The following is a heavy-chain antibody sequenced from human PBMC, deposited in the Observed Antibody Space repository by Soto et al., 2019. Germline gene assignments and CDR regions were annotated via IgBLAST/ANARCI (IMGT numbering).Heavy chain of an antibody. CDR1: GFTFSSYA. Sequence: QPXGSLRLSCAAAGFTFSSYAMHWVRQAPGKGLDWVAVISYDGSNKYYADSVKGRFTISRDNSKNTLYLQMNSLRAEDTAVYYCARDQRHSSSWFKFDHWGQGNLVTVSS. D-gene: IGHD6-13*01. J-gene: IGHJ5*02. CDR2: ISYDGSNK. V-gene: IGHV3-30-3*01. CDR3: ARDQRHSSSWFKFDH.